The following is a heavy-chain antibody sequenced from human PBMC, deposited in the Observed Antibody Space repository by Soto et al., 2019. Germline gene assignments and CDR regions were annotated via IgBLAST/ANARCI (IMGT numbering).Heavy chain of an antibody. CDR1: EYTFIAYY. Sequence: GASVKVSCKASEYTFIAYYIHWVRQAPGQGLEWMGWVNPKSGARNYAQKFQGRVTLSRDTSISTAYMELNTLRSDDTAVYYCAREITPGPIDYWGQGTLVTVSS. D-gene: IGHD1-20*01. CDR3: AREITPGPIDY. CDR2: VNPKSGAR. V-gene: IGHV1-2*02. J-gene: IGHJ4*02.